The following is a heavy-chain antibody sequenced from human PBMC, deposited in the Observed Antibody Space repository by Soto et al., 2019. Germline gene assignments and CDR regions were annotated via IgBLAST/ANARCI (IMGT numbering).Heavy chain of an antibody. Sequence: SVKVSCKASGGTFSSYAISWVRQAPGQGLEWMGGIIPIFGTANYAQKFQGRVTITADESTSTAYMELSSLRSEDTAVYYCARNSYGYLSYYYYGMDVWGQGTTVTVSS. D-gene: IGHD5-18*01. V-gene: IGHV1-69*13. CDR1: GGTFSSYA. CDR2: IIPIFGTA. J-gene: IGHJ6*02. CDR3: ARNSYGYLSYYYYGMDV.